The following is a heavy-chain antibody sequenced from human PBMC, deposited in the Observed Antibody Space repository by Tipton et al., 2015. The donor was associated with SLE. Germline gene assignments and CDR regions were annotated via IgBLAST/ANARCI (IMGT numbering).Heavy chain of an antibody. CDR3: ARAPGWLRVFDY. CDR1: GGSISSHY. Sequence: TLSLTCTVSGGSISSHYWSWIRQPPGKGLEWIGFISYIGSPNYNPSLKSRVTISVDTSKNQFSLKLSSVTAADTAVYYCARAPGWLRVFDYWGQGTLVTVSS. J-gene: IGHJ4*02. D-gene: IGHD5-12*01. CDR2: ISYIGSP. V-gene: IGHV4-59*11.